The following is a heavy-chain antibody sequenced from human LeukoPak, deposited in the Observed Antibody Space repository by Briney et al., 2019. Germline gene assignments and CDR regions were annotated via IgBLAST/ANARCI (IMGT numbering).Heavy chain of an antibody. CDR3: ARDHPYYYGSGSSGLGYYYGMDV. D-gene: IGHD3-10*01. CDR1: GGSISSYY. J-gene: IGHJ6*02. Sequence: SETLSLTCTVSGGSISSYYWSWIRQPPGKGLEWIGHIYYSGSTNYNPSLKSRVTISVDTSKNQFSLKLSSVTAADTAVYYCARDHPYYYGSGSSGLGYYYGMDVWGQGTTVTVSS. CDR2: IYYSGST. V-gene: IGHV4-59*01.